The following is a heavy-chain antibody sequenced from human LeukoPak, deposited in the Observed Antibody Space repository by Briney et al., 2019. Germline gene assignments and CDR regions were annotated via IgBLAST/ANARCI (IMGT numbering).Heavy chain of an antibody. CDR2: ISAYNGDT. J-gene: IGHJ4*02. CDR1: GYIFASYG. D-gene: IGHD3-10*01. Sequence: GASVKVSCKASGYIFASYGISWVRQAPEQGLEWMGWISAYNGDTKYAQNLQGRVTLTTDTSTGTAYMELRSLTSDDTALYYCARDTALIITPGGPDYWGRGTLITVSS. CDR3: ARDTALIITPGGPDY. V-gene: IGHV1-18*01.